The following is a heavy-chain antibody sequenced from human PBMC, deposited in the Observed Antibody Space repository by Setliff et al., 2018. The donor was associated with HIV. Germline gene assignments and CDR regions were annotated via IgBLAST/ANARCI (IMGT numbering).Heavy chain of an antibody. CDR3: AIGSSNWPHRPNNYYFDY. D-gene: IGHD6-13*01. J-gene: IGHJ4*02. V-gene: IGHV1-3*01. CDR1: GDTFTTYA. Sequence: ASVKVSCKASGDTFTTYALHWVRQAPGQRLEWMGWINAGNGDTKYSQKFQGRVTITRDTSASTAYMELSSLRSEDTGVYYCAIGSSNWPHRPNNYYFDYWGQGTPVTVSS. CDR2: INAGNGDT.